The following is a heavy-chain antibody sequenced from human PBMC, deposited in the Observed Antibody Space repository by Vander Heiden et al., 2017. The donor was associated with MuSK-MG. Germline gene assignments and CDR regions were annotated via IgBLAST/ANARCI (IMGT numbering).Heavy chain of an antibody. D-gene: IGHD4-17*01. CDR3: VISLPDYGVNSGRFY. V-gene: IGHV3-21*01. Sequence: EVQLVESGGGLVKPGGSLRLSCAAFGFTFSRFSMNWVHQAPGKGLEWVSSISSSSGYMCYADSVKGRFTISRDNAKNSLYLQMNSLRAENTAVYYCVISLPDYGVNSGRFYWGQGTLVTVSS. CDR2: ISSSSGYM. CDR1: GFTFSRFS. J-gene: IGHJ4*02.